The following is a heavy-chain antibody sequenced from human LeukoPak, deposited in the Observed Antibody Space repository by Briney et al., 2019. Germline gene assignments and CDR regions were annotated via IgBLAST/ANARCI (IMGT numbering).Heavy chain of an antibody. D-gene: IGHD5-12*01. CDR2: VIPIFGTA. V-gene: IGHV1-69*05. Sequence: SVKVSCKASGGTFSSYAISWVRQAPGQGLEWRGRVIPIFGTANYAQKFQGGVTITTDESTSTAYMELSSLRSEDTAVYYCARSLYSGYVYWFDPWGQGTLVTVSS. CDR1: GGTFSSYA. CDR3: ARSLYSGYVYWFDP. J-gene: IGHJ5*02.